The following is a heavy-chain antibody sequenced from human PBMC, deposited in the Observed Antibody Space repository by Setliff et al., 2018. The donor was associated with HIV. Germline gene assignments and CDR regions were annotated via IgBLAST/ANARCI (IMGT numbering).Heavy chain of an antibody. Sequence: SETLSLTCTVSGDSISTGRYYWSWIRQPPGKGLEWPGHIYSSGSTNYNPSLKSRVTISVDTSKNQFSLKLYSVTAADTAVYYCARRDGYSYGFYFDYWGQGTLVTVSS. J-gene: IGHJ4*02. D-gene: IGHD5-18*01. V-gene: IGHV4-61*01. CDR2: IYSSGST. CDR1: GDSISTGRYY. CDR3: ARRDGYSYGFYFDY.